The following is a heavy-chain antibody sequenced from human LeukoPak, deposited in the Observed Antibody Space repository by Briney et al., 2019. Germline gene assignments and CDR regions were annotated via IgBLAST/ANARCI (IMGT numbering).Heavy chain of an antibody. CDR3: AKDHEYGSGAPGLSDYYYYGMDV. V-gene: IGHV3-30*18. J-gene: IGHJ6*02. CDR2: ISYDGSNK. Sequence: PGGSLRLSCAASGFTFSSYGMHWVRQAPGKGLEWVAVISYDGSNKYYADSVKGRFTISRDNSKNTLYLQMNSLRAEDTAVYYCAKDHEYGSGAPGLSDYYYYGMDVWGQGTTVTVSS. D-gene: IGHD3-10*01. CDR1: GFTFSSYG.